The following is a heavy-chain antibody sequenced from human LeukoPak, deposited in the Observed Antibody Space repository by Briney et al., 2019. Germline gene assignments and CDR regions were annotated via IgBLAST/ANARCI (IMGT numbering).Heavy chain of an antibody. V-gene: IGHV3-30*18. CDR1: RFTFSTYG. D-gene: IGHD2-15*01. CDR2: ISYDGSNK. Sequence: GGSLRLSCAASRFTFSTYGMHWVRQAPGKGLEWVAVISYDGSNKYYADSVKGRFTISRDNSKNTLYLQMNSLRAEDTAVYYCAKSKSGGPFDYWGQGTLVTVSS. CDR3: AKSKSGGPFDY. J-gene: IGHJ4*02.